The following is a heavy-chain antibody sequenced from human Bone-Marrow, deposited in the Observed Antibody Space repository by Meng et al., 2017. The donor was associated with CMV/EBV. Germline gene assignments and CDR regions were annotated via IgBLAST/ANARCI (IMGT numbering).Heavy chain of an antibody. CDR2: IIPIFGTA. J-gene: IGHJ6*02. CDR1: GGTFSSYA. CDR3: ARGSMSGKRLRYYYGMDV. V-gene: IGHV1-69*05. D-gene: IGHD3-3*01. Sequence: SVKVSCKASGGTFSSYAISWVRQAPGQGLEWMGGIIPIFGTANYAQKFQGRVTITTDECTSTAYMELSSLRSEDTAVYYFARGSMSGKRLRYYYGMDVWGQGTTVTVSS.